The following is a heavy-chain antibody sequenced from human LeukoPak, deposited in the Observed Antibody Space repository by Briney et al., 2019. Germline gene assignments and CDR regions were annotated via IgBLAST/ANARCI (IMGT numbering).Heavy chain of an antibody. V-gene: IGHV4-4*02. Sequence: PSGTLSLTCAVSGGSISSSNWWSWVRQPPGKGLEWIGEIYHSGSTNYNPSLKSRLTISLDTSKNQFSLKLSSVTAADTAVYYCARGGRYGGNFDYWGQGTLVTVSS. J-gene: IGHJ4*02. CDR2: IYHSGST. CDR1: GGSISSSNW. D-gene: IGHD4-23*01. CDR3: ARGGRYGGNFDY.